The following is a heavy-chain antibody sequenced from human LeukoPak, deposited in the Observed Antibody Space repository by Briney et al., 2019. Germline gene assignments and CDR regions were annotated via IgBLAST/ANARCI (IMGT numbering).Heavy chain of an antibody. CDR1: GGTSNSHA. V-gene: IGHV1-69*04. CDR3: ATTNDGGGYQWGDFFDF. D-gene: IGHD3-22*01. J-gene: IGHJ4*02. CDR2: IIPNLGTT. Sequence: SVKVSCKASGGTSNSHAISWVRQAPGQGLEWMGRIIPNLGTTNRAQNFQDRVTLTADKSTNTAYRELTTLTSDDTAVYYCATTNDGGGYQWGDFFDFWGQGTLVTVSS.